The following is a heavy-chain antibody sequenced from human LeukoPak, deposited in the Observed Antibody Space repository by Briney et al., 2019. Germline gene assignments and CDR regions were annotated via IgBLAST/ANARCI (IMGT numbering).Heavy chain of an antibody. J-gene: IGHJ6*03. CDR2: IIPMSGTS. Sequence: PVKVSCKASGGTFNNYVISWVRQAPGQGLEWMGGIIPMSGTSKYAQRFQGRVTITADGSTNTAYMELSSLGSDDTAVYYCARGPYGVYSGDYYYYYMDVWGKGTTVTVSS. D-gene: IGHD4-17*01. V-gene: IGHV1-69*13. CDR3: ARGPYGVYSGDYYYYYMDV. CDR1: GGTFNNYV.